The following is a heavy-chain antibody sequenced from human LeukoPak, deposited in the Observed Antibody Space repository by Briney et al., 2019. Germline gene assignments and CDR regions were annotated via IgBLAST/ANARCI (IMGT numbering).Heavy chain of an antibody. CDR1: GGSISSYY. CDR2: IYYSGST. V-gene: IGHV4-59*08. CDR3: ARHLHLPHFDP. J-gene: IGHJ5*02. Sequence: SEILSLTCTVSGGSISSYYWSWIRQPPGKGLEWIGYIYYSGSTNYNPSLKSRVTISIDTSKNQFSLKLSSVTAADTAVYYCARHLHLPHFDPWGQGTLVTVSS.